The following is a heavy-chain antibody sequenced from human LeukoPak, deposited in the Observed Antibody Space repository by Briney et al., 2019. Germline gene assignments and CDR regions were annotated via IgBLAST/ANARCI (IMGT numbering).Heavy chain of an antibody. CDR3: ARENYDSSGYNNWFDP. J-gene: IGHJ5*02. CDR2: IYYSGST. D-gene: IGHD3-22*01. Sequence: PSETLSLTCTVSGGSISSYYWIWIRQPPGKGLEWIGYIYYSGSTNYNPSLKSRVTISVDMSKNQFSLKLSSVTAADTAVYYCARENYDSSGYNNWFDPWGQGTLVTVSS. CDR1: GGSISSYY. V-gene: IGHV4-59*01.